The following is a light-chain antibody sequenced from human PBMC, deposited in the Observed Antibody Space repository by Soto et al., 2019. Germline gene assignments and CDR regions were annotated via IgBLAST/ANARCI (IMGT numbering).Light chain of an antibody. CDR3: SSYAGSNIVV. J-gene: IGLJ2*01. V-gene: IGLV2-8*01. CDR2: EVS. CDR1: SSDVGGYNF. Sequence: QSALTQPPSASGSPGQSVTISCTGTSSDVGGYNFVSWYQQHPGKAPKLMIYEVSERPSRVPDRFSGSKSGNTASLTVSGLQAEDEADYYCSSYAGSNIVVFGGGTKVTVL.